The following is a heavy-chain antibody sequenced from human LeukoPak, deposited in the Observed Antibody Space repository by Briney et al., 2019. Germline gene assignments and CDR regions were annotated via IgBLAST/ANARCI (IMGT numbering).Heavy chain of an antibody. CDR1: GYTFTSYD. D-gene: IGHD3-10*01. V-gene: IGHV1-8*03. J-gene: IGHJ6*03. CDR3: ARGRRRINYYYYYMDV. CDR2: MNPNSGNT. Sequence: ASVKVSCKASGYTFTSYDTNWVRQATGQGLEWMGWMNPNSGNTGYAQKFQGRVTITRNTSISTAYMELSSLRSEDTAVYYCARGRRRINYYYYYMDVWGKGTTVTVSS.